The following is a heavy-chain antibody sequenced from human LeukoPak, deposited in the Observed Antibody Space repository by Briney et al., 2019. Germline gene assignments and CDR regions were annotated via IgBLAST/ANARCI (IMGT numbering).Heavy chain of an antibody. CDR3: ASSLYYDSSGYYLHEYYFDY. D-gene: IGHD3-22*01. J-gene: IGHJ4*02. CDR2: IYYSGST. V-gene: IGHV4-59*05. Sequence: SETLSLTCTVSGGSISSYYWSWIRQPAGKGLEWIGSIYYSGSTYYNPSLKSRVTISVDTSKNQFSLKLSSVTAADTAVYHCASSLYYDSSGYYLHEYYFDYWGQGTLVTVSS. CDR1: GGSISSYY.